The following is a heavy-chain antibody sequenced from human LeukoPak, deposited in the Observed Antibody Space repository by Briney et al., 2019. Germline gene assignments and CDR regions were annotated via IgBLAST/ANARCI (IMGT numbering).Heavy chain of an antibody. CDR3: ARDRSYGYFDY. CDR1: GDSVSSGSFY. J-gene: IGHJ4*02. CDR2: ISYSGGT. D-gene: IGHD5-18*01. Sequence: SEALSLTCTVSGDSVSSGSFYWSWIRQPPGKGLEWIGFISYSGGTNYNPSLKSRVTISIDTSRDQFSLTLSSVTAADTAVYYCARDRSYGYFDYWGQGTLVTVSS. V-gene: IGHV4-61*01.